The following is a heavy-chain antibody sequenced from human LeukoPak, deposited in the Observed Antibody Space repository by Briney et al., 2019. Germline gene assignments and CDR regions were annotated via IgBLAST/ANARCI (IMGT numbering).Heavy chain of an antibody. CDR1: GFSFSTYW. V-gene: IGHV3-7*01. Sequence: PGGSLRLSCEASGFSFSTYWMSWVRQAPGKWLEWVANIRQDGSEKYYVDSVKGRFTISRDIAKKSLYLQMNSLRAEDTAVYYCARLSAMVRGPEDIYYFEYWGQGTLVTVSS. D-gene: IGHD3-10*01. CDR2: IRQDGSEK. CDR3: ARLSAMVRGPEDIYYFEY. J-gene: IGHJ4*02.